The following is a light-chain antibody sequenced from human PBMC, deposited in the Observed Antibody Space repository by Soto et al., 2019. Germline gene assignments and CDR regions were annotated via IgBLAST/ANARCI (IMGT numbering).Light chain of an antibody. CDR1: QSVSSN. CDR2: GAS. Sequence: EIVMTQSPATLSVSPGERATLSCRASQSVSSNLAWYQQKPGQAPRLLIYGASTRATGIPARISGSGSGTEFPLTIRSLQSEDFAIYYCQQYDEWPPSYTFGQGPKLEI. J-gene: IGKJ2*01. CDR3: QQYDEWPPSYT. V-gene: IGKV3-15*01.